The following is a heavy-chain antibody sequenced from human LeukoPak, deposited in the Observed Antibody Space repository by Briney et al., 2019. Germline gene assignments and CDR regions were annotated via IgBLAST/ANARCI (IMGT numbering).Heavy chain of an antibody. V-gene: IGHV4-39*01. CDR1: GVSISGVGYY. J-gene: IGHJ4*02. CDR3: AGYYYDSSGYFG. D-gene: IGHD3-22*01. CDR2: ISYGGST. Sequence: SETLSLTCTVSGVSISGVGYYWGWIRQPPGKGLGWIGSISYGGSTYYNPSLKSRVFIYVDMSKNQVSLKLSSVTAADTALYYCAGYYYDSSGYFGCGQGTLVTVSS.